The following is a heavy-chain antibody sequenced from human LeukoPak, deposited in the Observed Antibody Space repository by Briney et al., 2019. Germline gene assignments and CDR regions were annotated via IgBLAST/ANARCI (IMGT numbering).Heavy chain of an antibody. D-gene: IGHD6-6*01. V-gene: IGHV3-30*02. CDR3: AKDQYSSSNYFDY. Sequence: PGGSLRLSCAASGFTFSSYGMHWVRQAPGKGLEWVAFIRYDGSNKYYTDSVKGRFTISRDNSKNTLYLQMNSLRAEDTAVYYCAKDQYSSSNYFDYWGQGTLVTVSS. CDR1: GFTFSSYG. J-gene: IGHJ4*02. CDR2: IRYDGSNK.